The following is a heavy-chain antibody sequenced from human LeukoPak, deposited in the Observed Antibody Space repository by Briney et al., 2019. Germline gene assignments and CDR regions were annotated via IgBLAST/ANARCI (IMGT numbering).Heavy chain of an antibody. V-gene: IGHV4-59*01. D-gene: IGHD1-26*01. CDR3: ARETRLHSGSYSNDAFDI. CDR2: ISYSGST. J-gene: IGHJ3*02. Sequence: SETLSLPCPVSGGSISSYYWSWIRQPPGKGLEWIGYISYSGSTDYNPSLKSRVTISLDTSKNPFSLRLSSVTAADTAVYYCARETRLHSGSYSNDAFDIWGQGTMVTVSS. CDR1: GGSISSYY.